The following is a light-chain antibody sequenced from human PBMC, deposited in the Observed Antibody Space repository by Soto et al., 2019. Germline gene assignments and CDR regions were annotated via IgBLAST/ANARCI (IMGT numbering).Light chain of an antibody. CDR2: AAS. J-gene: IGKJ5*01. CDR1: QTITRN. CDR3: QQSDSIPIT. V-gene: IGKV1-39*01. Sequence: DIQMTQSPSSLSASVGDRVSIPCRASQTITRNLNWYQQKPGTAPKLLIYAASTLQSGVPSRFSGSGSGTDFTLAISSLQSEDFATYYCQQSDSIPITFGQGTRLEIK.